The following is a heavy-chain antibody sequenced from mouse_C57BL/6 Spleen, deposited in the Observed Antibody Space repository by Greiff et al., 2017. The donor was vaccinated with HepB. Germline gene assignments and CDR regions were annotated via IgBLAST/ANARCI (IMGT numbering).Heavy chain of an antibody. CDR1: GFTFSSYA. CDR3: ARGRTYYDYDGVFAY. Sequence: EVNVVESGGGLVKPGGSLKLSCAASGFTFSSYAMSWVRQTPEKRLEWVATISDGGSYTYYTDNVKGRFTISRDDAKNNLYLQRSQLKSEDTAMYYCARGRTYYDYDGVFAYWGQGTLVTVSA. CDR2: ISDGGSYT. J-gene: IGHJ3*01. D-gene: IGHD2-4*01. V-gene: IGHV5-4*03.